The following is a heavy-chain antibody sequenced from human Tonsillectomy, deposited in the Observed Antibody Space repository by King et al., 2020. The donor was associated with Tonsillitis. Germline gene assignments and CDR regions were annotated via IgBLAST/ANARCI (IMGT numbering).Heavy chain of an antibody. CDR1: GFTFSSYA. V-gene: IGHV3-23*03. CDR2: IYSGGSST. J-gene: IGHJ4*02. Sequence: VQLVESGGGLVQPGGSLRLSCAASGFTFSSYAMSWVRQAPGKGLEWVSVIYSGGSSTYYADSVKGRFTISRDNSKNTLYLQMNSLRAEDTAVYYCAKGRSPIAAAGNFDYWGQGTLVTVSS. D-gene: IGHD6-13*01. CDR3: AKGRSPIAAAGNFDY.